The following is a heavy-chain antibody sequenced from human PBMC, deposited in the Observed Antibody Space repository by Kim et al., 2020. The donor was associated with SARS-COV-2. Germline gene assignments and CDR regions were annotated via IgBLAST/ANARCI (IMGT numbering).Heavy chain of an antibody. D-gene: IGHD6-13*01. J-gene: IGHJ4*02. CDR3: ARVPIAAAGYYFDY. CDR1: GFTFSSYE. Sequence: GGSLRLSCAASGFTFSSYEMNWVRQAPGKGLEWVSYISSSGSTIYYADSVKGRFTISRDNAKNSLYLQMNSLRAEDTAVYYCARVPIAAAGYYFDYWGQGTLVTVSS. CDR2: ISSSGSTI. V-gene: IGHV3-48*03.